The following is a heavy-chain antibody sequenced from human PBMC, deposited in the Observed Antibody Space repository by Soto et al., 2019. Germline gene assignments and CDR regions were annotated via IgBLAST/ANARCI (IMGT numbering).Heavy chain of an antibody. CDR3: ARSTPHDSSGYPFDY. J-gene: IGHJ4*02. CDR1: GGSVSSGSYY. D-gene: IGHD3-22*01. CDR2: IYYSGST. V-gene: IGHV4-61*01. Sequence: SETLSLTCTVSGGSVSSGSYYWSWIRQPPGKGLEWIGYIYYSGSTNYTPSLKSRVTISVAPSKDQFSPKLSSVTAADTAVYYCARSTPHDSSGYPFDYWGQGTLVTVSA.